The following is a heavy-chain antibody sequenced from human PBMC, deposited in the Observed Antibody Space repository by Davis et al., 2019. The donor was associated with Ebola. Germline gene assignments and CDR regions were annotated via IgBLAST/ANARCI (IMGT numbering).Heavy chain of an antibody. CDR2: INPHNGNT. V-gene: IGHV1-18*04. CDR3: ARPIPWFDP. CDR1: GYTFTSYG. Sequence: ASVKVSCKASGYTFTSYGITWVRQAPGQGLEWMGWINPHNGNTNYAQNVQGRVTMTTDTSTSTAYMEVGSLRSDDTAVYYCARPIPWFDPWGQGTLVTVSS. D-gene: IGHD2-21*01. J-gene: IGHJ5*02.